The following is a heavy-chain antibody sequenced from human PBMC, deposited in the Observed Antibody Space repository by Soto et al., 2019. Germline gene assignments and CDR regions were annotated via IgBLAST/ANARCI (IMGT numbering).Heavy chain of an antibody. J-gene: IGHJ4*02. CDR3: ARGVAWGLFDY. V-gene: IGHV4-31*03. Sequence: QVQLQESGPGLVKPSQTLSLTCTVPGGSINRGGYYWSWVRQHPGKGLEWIGYIYYSGTTYYNPSLESRITISIDTSRSQFSLRLNSVTAADTAVYYCARGVAWGLFDYWGQGTRVAVSS. D-gene: IGHD7-27*01. CDR1: GGSINRGGYY. CDR2: IYYSGTT.